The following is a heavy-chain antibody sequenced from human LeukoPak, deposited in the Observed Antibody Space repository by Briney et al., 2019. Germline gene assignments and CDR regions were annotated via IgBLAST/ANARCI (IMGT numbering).Heavy chain of an antibody. V-gene: IGHV1-69*04. CDR2: IIPILGIA. J-gene: IGHJ4*02. D-gene: IGHD3-9*01. CDR3: AREKHFDWLSRPYYFDY. Sequence: SVKVSCKASGGTFSSYAISWVRQAPGQGLEWMGRIIPILGIANYAQKFQGRVKITADKSTSTAYMELSSLRSEDTAVYYCAREKHFDWLSRPYYFDYWGQGTLVTVSS. CDR1: GGTFSSYA.